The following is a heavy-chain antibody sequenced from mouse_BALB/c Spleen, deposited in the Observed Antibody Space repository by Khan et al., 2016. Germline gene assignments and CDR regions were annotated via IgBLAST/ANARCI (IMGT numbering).Heavy chain of an antibody. CDR3: VRSPVYYGSSSDAMDF. V-gene: IGHV2-2*02. J-gene: IGHJ4*01. D-gene: IGHD1-1*01. CDR2: IWSGRGT. CDR1: GFSITSYG. Sequence: QVQLKQSGPGLVQPSQSLSITCTVSGFSITSYGIHWVRQSPGKGLEWLGAIWSGRGTAYNAGFISSLSTSKDNTSCHAFFKLISLQTNDTATYYSVRSPVYYGSSSDAMDFWGQGTSVTVSS.